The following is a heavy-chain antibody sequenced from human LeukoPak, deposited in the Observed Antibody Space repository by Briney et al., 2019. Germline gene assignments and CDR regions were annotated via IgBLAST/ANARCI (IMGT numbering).Heavy chain of an antibody. CDR3: ARILWFGELSFDY. CDR1: GNTFTSYD. V-gene: IGHV1-8*01. J-gene: IGHJ4*02. Sequence: GASVKVSCKASGNTFTSYDINWVRQATGQGLEWMGWMNPNSGNTGYAQKFQGRVTMTRNTSISTAYMELSSLRSEDTAVYYCARILWFGELSFDYWGQGTLVTVSS. CDR2: MNPNSGNT. D-gene: IGHD3-10*01.